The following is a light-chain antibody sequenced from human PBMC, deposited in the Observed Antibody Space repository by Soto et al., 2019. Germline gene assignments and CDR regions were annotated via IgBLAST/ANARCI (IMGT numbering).Light chain of an antibody. CDR1: QSLLDSDDGKTY. V-gene: IGKV2-40*01. CDR2: TLS. CDR3: MQQIEFPWT. Sequence: DIVMTQTPLSLPVAPGEPASISCRSSQSLLDSDDGKTYLDWYLQKPGQSPQLLIYTLSYRASGGEDRFSGSGSRTEFTLKISGVEAEDVGVYYCMQQIEFPWTFGQGTRVELK. J-gene: IGKJ1*01.